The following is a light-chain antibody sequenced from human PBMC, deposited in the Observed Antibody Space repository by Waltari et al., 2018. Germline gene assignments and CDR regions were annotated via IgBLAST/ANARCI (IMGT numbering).Light chain of an antibody. CDR2: WAS. V-gene: IGKV4-1*01. CDR1: QSVLYTSNNKNN. CDR3: QQYLTTPLT. J-gene: IGKJ5*01. Sequence: DIVMTQSPDSLAVSLDERVTIDCKSSQSVLYTSNNKNNLAWYQQRPGQPPKLLIYWASTRGSGVPDRFSGSGSGTDFTLTISSLQAEDVAVYFCQQYLTTPLTFGQGTRLEIK.